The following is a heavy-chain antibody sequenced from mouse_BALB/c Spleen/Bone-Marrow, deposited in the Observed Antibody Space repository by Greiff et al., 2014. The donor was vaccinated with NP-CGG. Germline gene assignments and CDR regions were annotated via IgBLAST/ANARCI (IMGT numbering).Heavy chain of an antibody. CDR3: ARESYYCGSSSPWFAY. Sequence: DLVKPGASVKLSCKASGYTFTSYWINWIKQRPGQGLEWIGRISPGSGTTYYNEMFKGKATLTVDTSSTTAYIQHSIMSSEDSAVYFCARESYYCGSSSPWFAYWGQGTLVTVSA. CDR1: GYTFTSYW. V-gene: IGHV1S41*01. J-gene: IGHJ3*01. D-gene: IGHD1-1*01. CDR2: ISPGSGTT.